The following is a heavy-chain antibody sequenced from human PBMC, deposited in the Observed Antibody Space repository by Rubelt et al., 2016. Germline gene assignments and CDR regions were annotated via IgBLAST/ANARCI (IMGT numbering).Heavy chain of an antibody. D-gene: IGHD6-13*01. CDR2: INTDASST. Sequence: SYWMHWVRQAPGKGLVWVSRINTDASSTYYAESVKGRFTISRDNTKNTLYLQMNSLRTEDTAVYYCARDSSIAAADYYFDYWGQGTLVTVSS. V-gene: IGHV3-74*01. CDR3: ARDSSIAAADYYFDY. J-gene: IGHJ4*02. CDR1: SYW.